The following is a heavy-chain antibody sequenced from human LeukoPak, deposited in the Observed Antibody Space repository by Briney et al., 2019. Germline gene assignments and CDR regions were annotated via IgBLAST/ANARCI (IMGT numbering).Heavy chain of an antibody. V-gene: IGHV3-23*01. J-gene: IGHJ4*02. CDR2: ISGSGGST. Sequence: GGSLRLSCAASGFTFSSYAMSWVRQAPGKRLEWVSAISGSGGSTYYADSVKGRLTISRDNSKNTLYLQMNSLRAEDTAVYYCAKDYYDYVWGSYRPRYFDYWGQGTLVTVSS. CDR3: AKDYYDYVWGSYRPRYFDY. D-gene: IGHD3-16*02. CDR1: GFTFSSYA.